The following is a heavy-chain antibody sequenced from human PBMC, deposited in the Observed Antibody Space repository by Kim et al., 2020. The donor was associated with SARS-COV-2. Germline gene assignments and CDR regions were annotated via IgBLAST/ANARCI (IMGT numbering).Heavy chain of an antibody. Sequence: GGSLRLSCAASGFTFSSYSMNWVRQAPGKGLEWVSYISSSSSTIYYADSVKGRFTISRDNAKNSLYLQMNSLRDEDTAVYYCARDLVRWRYYYDSSGYWGQGPPGGFDYWGQGTLVTVSS. D-gene: IGHD3-22*01. CDR1: GFTFSSYS. CDR2: ISSSSSTI. V-gene: IGHV3-48*02. J-gene: IGHJ4*02. CDR3: ARDLVRWRYYYDSSGYWGQGPPGGFDY.